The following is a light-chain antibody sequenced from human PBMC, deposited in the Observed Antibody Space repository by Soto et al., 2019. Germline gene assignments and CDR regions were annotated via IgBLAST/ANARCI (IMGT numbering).Light chain of an antibody. CDR2: EVS. V-gene: IGLV2-23*02. CDR1: SSDVGSYNL. J-gene: IGLJ1*01. Sequence: QSVRTQPASVSGSPGQSITISCTGTSSDVGSYNLVSWYQQHPGKAPKLMIYEVSKRPSGVSNRFSGSKSGNTASLTISGLQAEDEADYYCCSYTGSSTYVSGTGTKVTV. CDR3: CSYTGSSTYV.